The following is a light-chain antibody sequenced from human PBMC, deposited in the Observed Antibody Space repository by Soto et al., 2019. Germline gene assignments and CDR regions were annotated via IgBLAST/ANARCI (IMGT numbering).Light chain of an antibody. V-gene: IGKV1-5*03. CDR2: KAS. Sequence: DTQMTQSPSTLSASVGDRVTITCRASQSINNWLAWYQQKPGKAPKLFIFKASTLESGVPSRFSGSGSGTEFTLSISSLQPDDFATYFCQQYESFPRTFGQGTKVDIK. CDR1: QSINNW. CDR3: QQYESFPRT. J-gene: IGKJ1*01.